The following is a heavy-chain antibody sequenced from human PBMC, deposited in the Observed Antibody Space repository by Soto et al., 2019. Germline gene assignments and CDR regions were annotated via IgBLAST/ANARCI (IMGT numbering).Heavy chain of an antibody. CDR1: GGSISSGGYY. CDR3: ARGGVAAAGRLDP. D-gene: IGHD6-13*01. J-gene: IGHJ5*02. Sequence: SETLSLTCTVSGGSISSGGYYWSWIRQHPGKGLEWIGYIYYSGSTYYNPSLKSRVTISVDTSKNQFSLKLSSVTAADTAVYYCARGGVAAAGRLDPWGQGTLVTVS. V-gene: IGHV4-31*03. CDR2: IYYSGST.